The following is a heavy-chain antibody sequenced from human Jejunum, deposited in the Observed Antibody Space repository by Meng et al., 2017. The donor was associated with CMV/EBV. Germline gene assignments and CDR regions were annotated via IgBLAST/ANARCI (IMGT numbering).Heavy chain of an antibody. J-gene: IGHJ4*02. V-gene: IGHV3-23*01. CDR3: AKGRAGSTSCFDY. CDR2: ITDSGGST. D-gene: IGHD2-2*01. Sequence: SGFTFSSYSLSWVRQAAGKGLEWVSGITDSGGSTNYADSVKGRFTISRDNSKNTLYLQMNSLRAEDTAVYYCAKGRAGSTSCFDYWGQGTLVTVSS. CDR1: GFTFSSYS.